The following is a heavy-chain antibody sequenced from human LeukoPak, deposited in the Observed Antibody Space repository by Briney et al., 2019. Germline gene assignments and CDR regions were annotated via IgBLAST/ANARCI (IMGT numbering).Heavy chain of an antibody. V-gene: IGHV1-18*01. J-gene: IGHJ4*02. Sequence: GASVKVSCKASGYTFTSYGISWVRQAPGQGREWMGWISAYNGNTNYAQKLQGRVTMTTDTSTSTAYMELRSLRSDDTAVYYCARDYYDSSGYFLRGDYWGQGTLVTVSS. CDR3: ARDYYDSSGYFLRGDY. CDR1: GYTFTSYG. CDR2: ISAYNGNT. D-gene: IGHD3-22*01.